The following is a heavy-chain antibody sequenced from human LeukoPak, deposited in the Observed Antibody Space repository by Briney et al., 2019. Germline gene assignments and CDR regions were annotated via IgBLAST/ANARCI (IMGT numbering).Heavy chain of an antibody. CDR2: ISAYNGNT. D-gene: IGHD6-13*01. CDR1: GYTFTSYG. Sequence: ASVKVSCKASGYTFTSYGISWVRQAPGQGLEWMGWISAYNGNTNYAQKLQGRVTMTTDTSTSTAYMELRSLRSDDTAVYYCARDLLGYSSSWHRKDYWGQGTLVTVSS. V-gene: IGHV1-18*01. CDR3: ARDLLGYSSSWHRKDY. J-gene: IGHJ4*02.